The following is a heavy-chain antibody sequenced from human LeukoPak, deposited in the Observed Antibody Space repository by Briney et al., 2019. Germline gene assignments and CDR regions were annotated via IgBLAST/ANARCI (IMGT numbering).Heavy chain of an antibody. J-gene: IGHJ6*02. CDR3: ARQVITPRYYYYGMDV. V-gene: IGHV4-39*01. CDR1: GGSIRSCSYY. CDR2: NYYSGST. D-gene: IGHD1-14*01. Sequence: SETLSLTCTVSGGSIRSCSYYWGWLPQPTGKGQERLESNYYSGSTYDNPSLKSRVTISVDTSKNQFSMKLSSVTAADTALYYCARQVITPRYYYYGMDVWGQGTTVTVSS.